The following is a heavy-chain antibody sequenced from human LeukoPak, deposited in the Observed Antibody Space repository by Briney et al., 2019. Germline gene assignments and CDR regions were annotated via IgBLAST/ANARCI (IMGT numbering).Heavy chain of an antibody. D-gene: IGHD6-19*01. V-gene: IGHV3-23*01. Sequence: PGGSLRLSCAASGFPFSSYAMSWVRQAPGKGLEWVSAISGSGGSAYYADSVKGRFTISRDNSKNTLYLQMNSLRAEDTAVYYCAKADGSGWFYYYYYGMDVWGQGTTVTVS. CDR2: ISGSGGSA. J-gene: IGHJ6*02. CDR3: AKADGSGWFYYYYYGMDV. CDR1: GFPFSSYA.